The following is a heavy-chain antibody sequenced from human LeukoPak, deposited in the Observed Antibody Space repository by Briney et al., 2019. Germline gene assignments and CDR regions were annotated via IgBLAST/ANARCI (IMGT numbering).Heavy chain of an antibody. CDR1: GFTFSSYA. Sequence: GGSLRLSCAASGFTFSSYAMSWVRQAPGKGLEWVSAISGSGGTTYYADSVNGLFTTSRNYKNTMLHLQINSRTAEDTAVYYCAKDVSTYYYDSSGYSEKDDYWGQGTLVTVSS. V-gene: IGHV3-23*01. CDR3: AKDVSTYYYDSSGYSEKDDY. CDR2: ISGSGGTT. J-gene: IGHJ4*02. D-gene: IGHD3-22*01.